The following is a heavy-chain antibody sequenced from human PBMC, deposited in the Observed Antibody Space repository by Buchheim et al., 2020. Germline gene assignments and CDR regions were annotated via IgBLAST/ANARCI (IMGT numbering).Heavy chain of an antibody. Sequence: QVQLQQWGAGLLKPSETLSLTCAVYGGSFSGYYWSWIRQLPGKGLEWFGEIHHSGSTNYNPSLKSRVTVSGDTSKNQFFLKLKYVTAADTAVYFCARVRRVRVSLIHYFDYWGQGTL. CDR1: GGSFSGYY. J-gene: IGHJ4*02. CDR3: ARVRRVRVSLIHYFDY. D-gene: IGHD2-8*01. V-gene: IGHV4-34*01. CDR2: IHHSGST.